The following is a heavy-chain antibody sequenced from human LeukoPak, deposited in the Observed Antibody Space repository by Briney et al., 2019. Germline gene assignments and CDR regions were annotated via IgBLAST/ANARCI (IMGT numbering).Heavy chain of an antibody. CDR1: GYTFTTYG. CDR3: ARDSGPMVRGVNDY. Sequence: ASVKVSCKASGYTFTTYGIGGVRQAPGQGLEGRGWISAYNGNTNYAQKLQGRVTMTTDTSTSTAYMELRSLRSDDTAVYYCARDSGPMVRGVNDYWGQGTLVTVSS. D-gene: IGHD3-10*01. J-gene: IGHJ4*02. V-gene: IGHV1-18*01. CDR2: ISAYNGNT.